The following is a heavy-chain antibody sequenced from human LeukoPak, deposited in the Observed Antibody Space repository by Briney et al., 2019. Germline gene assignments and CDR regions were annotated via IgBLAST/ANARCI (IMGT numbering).Heavy chain of an antibody. CDR1: GGSVSSGTYY. CDR3: ARGSYNWNYNWFDP. D-gene: IGHD1-7*01. J-gene: IGHJ5*02. Sequence: SETLSLTCSVSGGSVSSGTYYEAWIRQPPGKGLEWIGHVYFSGTSSYNPSLKSRVTISADTSKNQFSLKLISVTAADTAVYYCARGSYNWNYNWFDPWGQGTLVTVSS. V-gene: IGHV4-61*01. CDR2: VYFSGTS.